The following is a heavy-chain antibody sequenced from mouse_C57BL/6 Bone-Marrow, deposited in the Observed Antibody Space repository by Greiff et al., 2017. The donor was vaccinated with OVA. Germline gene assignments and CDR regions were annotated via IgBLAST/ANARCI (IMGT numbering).Heavy chain of an antibody. V-gene: IGHV1-64*01. CDR1: GYTFTSYW. CDR3: ARCSYYYVSPWFAY. D-gene: IGHD2-4*01. J-gene: IGHJ3*01. Sequence: VQLQQSGAELVKPGASVKLSCKASGYTFTSYWMHWVKQRPGQGLEWIGMIHPNSGSTNYNEKFKSKATLTVDKSSSTAYMQLSSLTSEDSAVYYGARCSYYYVSPWFAYWGQGTLVTVSA. CDR2: IHPNSGST.